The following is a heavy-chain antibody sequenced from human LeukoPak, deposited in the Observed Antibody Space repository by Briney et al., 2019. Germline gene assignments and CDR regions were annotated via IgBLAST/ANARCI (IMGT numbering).Heavy chain of an antibody. CDR2: INPGGDNT. Sequence: ASVKVSCKASGYTFTSYYIHWVRQAPGQGLEWMGLINPGGDNTDYAQNFQGRVTMTRDMSTSTVYMELNSLRSEDTAVYYCARDTGGEGYFDYWGQGTLVTVSS. V-gene: IGHV1-46*01. CDR1: GYTFTSYY. D-gene: IGHD3-10*01. J-gene: IGHJ4*02. CDR3: ARDTGGEGYFDY.